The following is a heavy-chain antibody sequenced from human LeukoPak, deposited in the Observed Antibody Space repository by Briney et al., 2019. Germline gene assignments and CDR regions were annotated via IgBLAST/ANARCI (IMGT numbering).Heavy chain of an antibody. Sequence: GGSLRLSCAASGFTFSSYGMHWVRQAPGRGLEWVAVIWYDGSNKYYADSVKGRSTISRDNSKNTLYLQMNSLRGEDTAVYYCARDQARYCSSTSCSYGLDVWGQGTTVTVS. J-gene: IGHJ6*02. CDR1: GFTFSSYG. CDR3: ARDQARYCSSTSCSYGLDV. V-gene: IGHV3-33*01. D-gene: IGHD2-2*01. CDR2: IWYDGSNK.